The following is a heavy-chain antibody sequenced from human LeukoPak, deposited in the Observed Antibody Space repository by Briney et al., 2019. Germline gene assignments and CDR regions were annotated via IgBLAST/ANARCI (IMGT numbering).Heavy chain of an antibody. V-gene: IGHV4-4*02. CDR2: IYHTGRT. CDR1: GASISSNTW. D-gene: IGHD1-1*01. J-gene: IGHJ4*02. CDR3: ARDNENY. Sequence: PSETLSLTCVVSGASISSNTWWGWIRQPPGKGLEWIGEIYHTGRTNYNPSLKSRVTMSVDKSKDQFSLNLRSVTAADTAVYYCARDNENYWGQGTLVTVSS.